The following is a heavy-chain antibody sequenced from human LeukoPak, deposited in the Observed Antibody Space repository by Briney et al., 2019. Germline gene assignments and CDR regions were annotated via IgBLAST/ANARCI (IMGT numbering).Heavy chain of an antibody. CDR3: ARKSEKSGSYSDFDY. CDR1: GYTFTSYG. CDR2: ISAYNGNT. Sequence: ASVKVSCKASGYTFTSYGISWVRQAPGQGLEWMGWISAYNGNTNYAQKLQGRVTMTTDTSTSTAYMELRSLRSDDTAVYYCARKSEKSGSYSDFDYWGQGTLVTVSS. J-gene: IGHJ4*02. V-gene: IGHV1-18*01. D-gene: IGHD1-26*01.